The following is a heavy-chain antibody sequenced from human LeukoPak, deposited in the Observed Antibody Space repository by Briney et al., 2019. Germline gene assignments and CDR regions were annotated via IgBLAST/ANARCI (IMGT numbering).Heavy chain of an antibody. CDR1: GYPFTTSW. Sequence: GESLKISCQGFGYPFTTSWIGWVRQLPGKGLEGMAIIYAGNSDAKYSPSFQGQVSISTDRSISTAYLQWSSLKASDNATYYCAIINHPDGRVYWGQGTLLTVSS. CDR3: AIINHPDGRVY. CDR2: IYAGNSDA. V-gene: IGHV5-51*01. J-gene: IGHJ4*02. D-gene: IGHD5-24*01.